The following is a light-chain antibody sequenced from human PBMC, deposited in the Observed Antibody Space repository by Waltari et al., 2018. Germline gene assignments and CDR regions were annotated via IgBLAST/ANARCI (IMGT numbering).Light chain of an antibody. CDR3: QHYLRVPVT. V-gene: IGKV3-20*01. Sequence: EIVLTQSPGPLSLSVGERATVSCRASERASRALAWYQQKPGQAPRHLIYGASTGATGIPDRFSGSGSGTDFSLTISRLEPDDCAVYDCQHYLRVPVTFGQGTTVEI. CDR1: ERASRA. CDR2: GAS. J-gene: IGKJ1*01.